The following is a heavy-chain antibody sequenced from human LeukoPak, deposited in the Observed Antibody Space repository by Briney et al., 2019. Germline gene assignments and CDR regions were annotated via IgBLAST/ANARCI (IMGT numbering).Heavy chain of an antibody. CDR3: AKDRVRDYDYVWGSYRSFDY. Sequence: RSGRSLRLSCAASGFTFSSYDMHWVRQAPGKGLEWVAVISYDGSNKYYADSVKGRFTISRDNSKNTLYLQMNSLRAEDTAVYYCAKDRVRDYDYVWGSYRSFDYWGQGTLVTVSS. V-gene: IGHV3-30*18. CDR1: GFTFSSYD. J-gene: IGHJ4*02. CDR2: ISYDGSNK. D-gene: IGHD3-16*02.